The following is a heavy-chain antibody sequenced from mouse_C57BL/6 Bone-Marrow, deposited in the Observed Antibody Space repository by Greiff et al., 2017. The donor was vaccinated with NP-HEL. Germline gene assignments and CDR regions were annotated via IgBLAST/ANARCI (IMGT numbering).Heavy chain of an antibody. CDR3: TRFDYSSSRWWYFDV. V-gene: IGHV1-53*01. Sequence: QVQLKQSGTELVKPGASVKLSCKASGYTFTSYWMHWVKQRPGQGLEWIGNINPSNGGTNYNEKFKSKATLTVDKSSSTAYMQLSSLTSEDSAVYYCTRFDYSSSRWWYFDVWGTGTTVTVSS. CDR1: GYTFTSYW. J-gene: IGHJ1*03. CDR2: INPSNGGT. D-gene: IGHD1-1*01.